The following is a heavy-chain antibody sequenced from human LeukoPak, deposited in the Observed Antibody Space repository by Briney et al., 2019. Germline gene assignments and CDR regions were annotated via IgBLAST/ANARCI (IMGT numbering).Heavy chain of an antibody. CDR2: INHSGST. CDR1: GGSFSGYY. Sequence: SETLSLTCAVYGGSFSGYYWSWIRQPPGKGLEWIGEINHSGSTNYNPSLKSRVTISVDTSKNQFSLKLSSVTAADTAVYYCARGRGGNSIDYYGMDVWGQGTTVTVSS. J-gene: IGHJ6*02. CDR3: ARGRGGNSIDYYGMDV. V-gene: IGHV4-34*01. D-gene: IGHD4-23*01.